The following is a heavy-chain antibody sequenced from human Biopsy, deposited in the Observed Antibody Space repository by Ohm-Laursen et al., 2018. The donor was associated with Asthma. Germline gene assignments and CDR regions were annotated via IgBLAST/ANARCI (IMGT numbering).Heavy chain of an antibody. CDR3: ARRQVGYSSGWSLLLKKIYYSGMDV. J-gene: IGHJ6*02. CDR1: GGTFSNFA. Sequence: GSSVKVSCKAPGGTFSNFAISWARQAPGQGLEWLGGIMTVFGTTNYAQKFQGRVTITADESTSTAYMEVTSLRSEDTAIYYCARRQVGYSSGWSLLLKKIYYSGMDVWGQGTAVTVSS. CDR2: IMTVFGTT. D-gene: IGHD6-19*01. V-gene: IGHV1-69*01.